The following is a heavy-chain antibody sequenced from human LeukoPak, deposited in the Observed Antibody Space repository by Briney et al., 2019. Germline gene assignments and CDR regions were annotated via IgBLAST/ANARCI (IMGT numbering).Heavy chain of an antibody. V-gene: IGHV4-61*02. CDR1: GGSISSGGYY. CDR2: IYTSGST. CDR3: ARSADILTGPYYYYMDV. Sequence: SQTLSLTCAVSGGSISSGGYYWSWIRQPAGKGLEWIGRIYTSGSTNYNPSLKSRVTMSVDTSKNQFSLKLSSVTAADTAVYYCARSADILTGPYYYYMDVWGKGTTVTISS. J-gene: IGHJ6*03. D-gene: IGHD3-9*01.